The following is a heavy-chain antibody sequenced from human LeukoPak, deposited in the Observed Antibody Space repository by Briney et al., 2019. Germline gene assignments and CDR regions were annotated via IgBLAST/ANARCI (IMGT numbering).Heavy chain of an antibody. CDR2: ISSNGGST. D-gene: IGHD6-19*01. CDR3: ARAILVGGWYELSDY. V-gene: IGHV3-64*01. CDR1: GFTFSSYA. Sequence: GGSLRLSCAASGFTFSSYAMHWVRQAPGKGLEYVSAISSNGGSTYYANSVKGRFTISRDNSKNTLYLQMGSLRAEDMAVYYCARAILVGGWYELSDYWGRGTLVTVSS. J-gene: IGHJ4*02.